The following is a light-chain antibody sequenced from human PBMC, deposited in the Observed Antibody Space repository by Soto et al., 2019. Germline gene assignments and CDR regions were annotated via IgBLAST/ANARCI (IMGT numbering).Light chain of an antibody. Sequence: DIVMTQSTDSLAVSLGERATINCKSSQSVLYSSNNKNYLAWYQQKPGQPTKLLIYWASTRESGVPDRFSGSGSGTDFTLTISSRQAEDVAVYYCQQYYSTLTFGGGTKVEIK. CDR2: WAS. J-gene: IGKJ4*01. V-gene: IGKV4-1*01. CDR3: QQYYSTLT. CDR1: QSVLYSSNNKNY.